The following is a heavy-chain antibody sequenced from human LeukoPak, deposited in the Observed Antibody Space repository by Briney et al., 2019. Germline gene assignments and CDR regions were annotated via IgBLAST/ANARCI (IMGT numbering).Heavy chain of an antibody. CDR2: IIPIFGTA. J-gene: IGHJ4*02. D-gene: IGHD3-22*01. V-gene: IGHV1-69*13. Sequence: AASVKVSCKASGGTFSSYAISWVRQAPGRGLEWMGGIIPIFGTANYAQKFQGRVTITADESTSTAYMELSSLRSEDTAVYYCARGDDYYDSSGPAGYWGQGTLVTVSS. CDR1: GGTFSSYA. CDR3: ARGDDYYDSSGPAGY.